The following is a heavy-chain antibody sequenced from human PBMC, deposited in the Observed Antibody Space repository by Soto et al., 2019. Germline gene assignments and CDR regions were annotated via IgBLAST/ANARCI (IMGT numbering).Heavy chain of an antibody. Sequence: LRLSCGASGFTFSNYWMHWVRQAPGEGLVWVSRINGDGSFTRFADSVKGRFTISRDNAKNTLYLQMNSLRVDDTAVYYCARVGGGSGNFDYWGQGTLVTVSS. CDR1: GFTFSNYW. V-gene: IGHV3-74*01. CDR2: INGDGSFT. D-gene: IGHD3-10*01. CDR3: ARVGGGSGNFDY. J-gene: IGHJ4*02.